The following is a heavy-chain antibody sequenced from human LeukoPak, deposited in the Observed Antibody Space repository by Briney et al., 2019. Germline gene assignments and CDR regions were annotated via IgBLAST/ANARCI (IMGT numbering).Heavy chain of an antibody. J-gene: IGHJ6*03. CDR3: ARGGIAAAGYYYYYYYMDV. Sequence: SETLSLTCAVYGGSFSGYYWSWIRQPPGKGLEWIGEINHSGSTNYNPSLKSRVTISVDTSKNQFSLKLSSVTAADTAVYYCARGGIAAAGYYYYYYYMDVWGKGTTVTISS. CDR2: INHSGST. V-gene: IGHV4-34*01. CDR1: GGSFSGYY. D-gene: IGHD6-13*01.